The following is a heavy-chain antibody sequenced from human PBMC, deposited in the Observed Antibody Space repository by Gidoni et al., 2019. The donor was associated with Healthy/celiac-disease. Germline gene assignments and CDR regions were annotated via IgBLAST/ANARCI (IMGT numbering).Heavy chain of an antibody. J-gene: IGHJ4*02. CDR3: CPGHFDY. CDR1: GCTFSSYG. V-gene: IGHV3-30*03. CDR2: ISYDGSTK. Sequence: QVQLVESGGGVVQPGRSLRLSGAASGCTFSSYGMHWVRQAPGKGLEWVAVISYDGSTKYYADSVKGRFTISRDNSKNTLYLQMNSLRAEDTAVYYRCPGHFDYWGQGTLVTVSS.